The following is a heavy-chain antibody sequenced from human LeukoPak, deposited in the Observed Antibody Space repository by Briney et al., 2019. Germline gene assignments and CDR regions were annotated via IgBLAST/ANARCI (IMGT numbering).Heavy chain of an antibody. CDR3: ARVAPDYSYGYGFFDF. J-gene: IGHJ4*02. CDR2: IYYSGSI. V-gene: IGHV4-59*01. CDR1: GGSISSYY. D-gene: IGHD5-18*01. Sequence: SETLSLTCTVSGGSISSYYWSWIRQPPGKGLEWIGYIYYSGSINYNPSLKSRVTISVDTSKNQFSLKLNSVTAADTAVYYCARVAPDYSYGYGFFDFWGQGTLVTVSS.